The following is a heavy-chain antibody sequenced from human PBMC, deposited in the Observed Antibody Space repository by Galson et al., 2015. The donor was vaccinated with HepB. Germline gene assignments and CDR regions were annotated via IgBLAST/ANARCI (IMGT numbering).Heavy chain of an antibody. CDR1: GFTFSNYW. CDR3: ARDVVTTYSYYVDV. CDR2: IKQDGSEI. V-gene: IGHV3-7*01. Sequence: SLRLSCAASGFTFSNYWMSWVRQAPGKGLEWVASIKQDGSEILYVDSVKGRFTISRDNAENSLYLQMNSLRAGDTALYYCARDVVTTYSYYVDVWGIGTTVTVSS. D-gene: IGHD4-23*01. J-gene: IGHJ6*03.